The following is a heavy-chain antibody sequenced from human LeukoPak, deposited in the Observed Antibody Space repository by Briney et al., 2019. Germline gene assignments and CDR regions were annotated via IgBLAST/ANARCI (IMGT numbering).Heavy chain of an antibody. Sequence: GGSLRLSCAASGFTFSSYWMSWVRQAPGKGLEWVANIKQDGSEKYYVDSVKGRFTISRDNAKNSLYLQMNSLRAEDTAVYYCARVATVTGSECFDLWGRGTLVTVSS. CDR3: ARVATVTGSECFDL. D-gene: IGHD4-11*01. CDR2: IKQDGSEK. CDR1: GFTFSSYW. V-gene: IGHV3-7*01. J-gene: IGHJ2*01.